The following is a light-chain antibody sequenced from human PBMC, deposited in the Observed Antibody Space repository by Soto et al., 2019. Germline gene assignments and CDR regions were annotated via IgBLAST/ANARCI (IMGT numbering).Light chain of an antibody. CDR2: DAS. CDR3: QQFNSYPRT. Sequence: AIQLTQSPSSLSASVGDRVTITCRASQGISSALAWYQQKPGQAPKLLIYDASSLESGVPSRFSGSGSGTDFTLTISSLQPEDFPTYSCQQFNSYPRTFGPGTKVDIK. CDR1: QGISSA. J-gene: IGKJ3*01. V-gene: IGKV1-13*02.